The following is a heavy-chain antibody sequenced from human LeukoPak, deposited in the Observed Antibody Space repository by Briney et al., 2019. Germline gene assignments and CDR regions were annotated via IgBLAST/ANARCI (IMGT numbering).Heavy chain of an antibody. V-gene: IGHV4-61*01. J-gene: IGHJ6*03. D-gene: IGHD3-16*01. Sequence: SVTLSLTCTVSGGSISSSSYYWSWIRQPPGKGLQWIGYIYYSGSTNYNPSLKSRVTISVDTSKNQFSLSLSSVTAADTAVYYCARSWGNYYSYMDVWGKGTTVTVSS. CDR3: ARSWGNYYSYMDV. CDR1: GGSISSSSYY. CDR2: IYYSGST.